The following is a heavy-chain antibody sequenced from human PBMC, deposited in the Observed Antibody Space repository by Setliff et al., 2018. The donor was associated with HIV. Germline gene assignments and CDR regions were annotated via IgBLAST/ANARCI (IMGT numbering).Heavy chain of an antibody. CDR3: ARYYDDSSGYLAFDY. J-gene: IGHJ4*02. CDR1: GGSISSSSW. D-gene: IGHD3-22*01. V-gene: IGHV4-4*02. CDR2: TYHSGSY. Sequence: PSETLSLTCAVSGGSISSSSWWRWVRRPPGKGREWIGETYHSGSYSYNQSLKNRVTRSVDTSKNQFYLKLSSVTAADTAVDYCARYYDDSSGYLAFDYWGQGTQVTVSS.